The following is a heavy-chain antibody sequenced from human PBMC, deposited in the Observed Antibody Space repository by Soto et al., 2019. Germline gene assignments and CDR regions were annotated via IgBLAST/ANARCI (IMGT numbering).Heavy chain of an antibody. CDR3: ARDHADYDYIWGSYRYTPVGYFDY. V-gene: IGHV4-59*01. J-gene: IGHJ4*02. CDR2: IYYSGST. CDR1: GGSISSYY. Sequence: SETLSLTCTVSGGSISSYYWSWIRQPPGKGLEWIGYIYYSGSTNYNPSLKSRVTISVDTSKNQFSLKLSSVTAADTAVYYCARDHADYDYIWGSYRYTPVGYFDYWGQGTLVTVSS. D-gene: IGHD3-16*02.